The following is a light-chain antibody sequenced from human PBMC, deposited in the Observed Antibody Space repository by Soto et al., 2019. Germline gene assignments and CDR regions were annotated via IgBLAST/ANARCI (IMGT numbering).Light chain of an antibody. CDR3: SSYTSSSTRV. Sequence: QSALTQPASVSGSPGQSITISCTGTSSGVGGYNYVSWYQQHPGKAPKPMIYDVSNRPSGVSNRFSGSKSGNTASLTISGLQAEDEADYYGSSYTSSSTRVFGGGTKLTVL. CDR2: DVS. V-gene: IGLV2-14*01. J-gene: IGLJ3*02. CDR1: SSGVGGYNY.